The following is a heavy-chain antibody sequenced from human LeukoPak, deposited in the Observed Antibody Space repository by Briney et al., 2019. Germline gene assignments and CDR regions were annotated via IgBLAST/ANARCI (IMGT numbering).Heavy chain of an antibody. D-gene: IGHD2-2*02. CDR3: ARSPSSRYPYFDY. CDR1: GVSISSYY. V-gene: IGHV4-4*07. CDR2: IYSSGNT. Sequence: PSETLSLTCTVSGVSISSYYWSWIRQPAGKGLEWIGRIYSSGNTNYNPSLKSRVTMSVDTLKNQVSLNLTSVTAADTAVYYCARSPSSRYPYFDYWGQGTLVTVSS. J-gene: IGHJ4*02.